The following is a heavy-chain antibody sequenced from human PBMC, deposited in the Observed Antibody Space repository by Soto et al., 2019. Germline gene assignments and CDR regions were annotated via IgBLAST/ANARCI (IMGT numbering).Heavy chain of an antibody. CDR3: ATRQGGSYTWFDP. V-gene: IGHV4-39*01. CDR1: GGSISRSSYS. J-gene: IGHJ5*02. D-gene: IGHD2-15*01. CDR2: IYYSGST. Sequence: PSETLSLTCTVSGGSISRSSYSWGWIRQPPGKGLEWIGTIYYSGSTYYNPSLKSRVTISVDTSKNQFSLKLSSVTAADTAVYYCATRQGGSYTWFDPCGQGTLVPVSS.